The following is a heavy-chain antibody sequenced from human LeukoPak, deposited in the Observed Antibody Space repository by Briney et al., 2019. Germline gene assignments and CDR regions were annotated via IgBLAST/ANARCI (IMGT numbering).Heavy chain of an antibody. CDR3: ARDHGRWFGELSEYAFDI. D-gene: IGHD3-10*01. J-gene: IGHJ3*02. CDR1: GYTFTSYG. V-gene: IGHV1-18*01. CDR2: ISGYNGNT. Sequence: GASVKVSCKASGYTFTSYGISWVRQAPGQGLEWMGWISGYNGNTNYAQMLQGRVTMTTDTSTSTAYMELRSLRSDDTAVYYYARDHGRWFGELSEYAFDIWGQGTMVTVSS.